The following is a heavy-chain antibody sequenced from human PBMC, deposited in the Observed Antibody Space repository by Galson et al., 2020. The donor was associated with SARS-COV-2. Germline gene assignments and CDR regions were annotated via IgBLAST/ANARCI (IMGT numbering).Heavy chain of an antibody. CDR1: GYRFSKYW. J-gene: IGHJ4*02. D-gene: IGHD2-21*01. V-gene: IGHV5-51*01. CDR3: ARGDVVRELNVTAGFEY. Sequence: GESLKISCKGFGYRFSKYWIGWVRQTPGKGLEYMGIIFPDDSAVRYSPSLEGRITISVDKSTNAAFLQWASLRASDTATYYCARGDVVRELNVTAGFEYWGQGTPVNVS. CDR2: IFPDDSAV.